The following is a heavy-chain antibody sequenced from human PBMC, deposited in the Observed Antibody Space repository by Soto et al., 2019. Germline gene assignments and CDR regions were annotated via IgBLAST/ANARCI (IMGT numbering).Heavy chain of an antibody. CDR2: ICYSGST. CDR1: GGSISSGGYY. J-gene: IGHJ4*02. CDR3: ARAPFMITFGGVIVNGNFDY. D-gene: IGHD3-16*02. Sequence: PSETLSLTCTVSGGSISSGGYYWSWIRQHPGKGLEWIGYICYSGSTYYNPSLKSRVTISVDTSKNQFSLKLSSVTAADTAVYYCARAPFMITFGGVIVNGNFDYWGQGTLVTVSS. V-gene: IGHV4-31*03.